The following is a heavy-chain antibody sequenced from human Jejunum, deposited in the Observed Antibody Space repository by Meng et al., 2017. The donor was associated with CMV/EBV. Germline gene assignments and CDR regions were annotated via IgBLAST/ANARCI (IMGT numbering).Heavy chain of an antibody. CDR2: IHYSEST. D-gene: IGHD6-13*01. V-gene: IGHV4-59*01. Sequence: TVSGGSISSYYWSWVRQSPGKGLEWLGYIHYSESTKYNPSLESRVTMSLDRSRNQFSLRLSSVTAADTAVYFCARARSTTWYQDYWGQGTQVTVSS. CDR3: ARARSTTWYQDY. CDR1: GGSISSYY. J-gene: IGHJ4*02.